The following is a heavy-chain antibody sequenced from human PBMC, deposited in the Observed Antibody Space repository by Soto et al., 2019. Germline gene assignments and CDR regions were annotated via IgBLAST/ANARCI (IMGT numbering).Heavy chain of an antibody. J-gene: IGHJ5*02. CDR1: GFTFSSSA. D-gene: IGHD5-12*01. Sequence: EVQLLESGGGLVQPGGSLRLSCAASGFTFSSSAMSWVRQAPGKGLEWVSAIRGTNGNTHYAESVKGRLTISRDNSKNTLYVQIYFLRAEDTAVYYCAQCTVDTIVIGGWCNWLDPWGQGSLVIVSS. CDR3: AQCTVDTIVIGGWCNWLDP. CDR2: IRGTNGNT. V-gene: IGHV3-23*01.